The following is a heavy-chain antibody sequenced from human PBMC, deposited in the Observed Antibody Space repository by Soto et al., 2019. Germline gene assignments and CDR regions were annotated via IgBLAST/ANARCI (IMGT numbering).Heavy chain of an antibody. D-gene: IGHD6-13*01. V-gene: IGHV4-59*01. CDR2: IYYSGST. CDR3: ARKYSSSWYDWFDP. J-gene: IGHJ5*02. Sequence: PSETLSLTCTVSGGSISSYYWSWIRQPPGKGLEWIGYIYYSGSTNYNPSLKSRVTISVDTSKNQFSLKLSSVTAADTAVYYCARKYSSSWYDWFDPWGQGTLVTVS. CDR1: GGSISSYY.